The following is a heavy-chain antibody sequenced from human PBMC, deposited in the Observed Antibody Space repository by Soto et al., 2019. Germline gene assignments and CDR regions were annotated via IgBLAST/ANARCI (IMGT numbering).Heavy chain of an antibody. V-gene: IGHV2-5*02. CDR1: GLSLSTSGVG. Sequence: QITLKESGPTLVKPTQTLTLTCTFSGLSLSTSGVGVGWIRQPPGKALEWLALIYWDDDKRYSPSLKSRLTITKDTSKYQVVLTMTNMDPVDTAPYYCARRYCSGGGCYGEWFDPWGQGTLVTVSS. J-gene: IGHJ5*02. CDR3: ARRYCSGGGCYGEWFDP. CDR2: IYWDDDK. D-gene: IGHD2-15*01.